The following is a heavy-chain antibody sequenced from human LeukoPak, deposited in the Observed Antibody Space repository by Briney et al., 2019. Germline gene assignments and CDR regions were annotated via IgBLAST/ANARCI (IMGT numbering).Heavy chain of an antibody. V-gene: IGHV3-23*01. J-gene: IGHJ5*02. CDR2: ISGSGGST. D-gene: IGHD5-12*01. CDR1: GFTFSSYA. CDR3: AKDLYGYVSNWFDP. Sequence: GGSLRLSCAASGFTFSSYAMSWVRQAPGKGLEWVSAISGSGGSTYYADSVKGRFTISRDNSENTLYLQMNSLRAEDTAVYYCAKDLYGYVSNWFDPWGQGTLVTVSS.